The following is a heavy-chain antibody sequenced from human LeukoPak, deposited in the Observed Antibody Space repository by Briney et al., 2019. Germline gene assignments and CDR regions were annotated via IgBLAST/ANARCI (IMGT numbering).Heavy chain of an antibody. V-gene: IGHV1-2*02. CDR3: ARSITFGGVYYFDY. D-gene: IGHD3-16*01. CDR1: GYTFTGYY. J-gene: IGHJ4*02. CDR2: INPNSGGT. Sequence: ASVKVSCKVSGYTFTGYYMHWVRQAPGQGLEWMGWINPNSGGTNYAQKFQGRVTMTRDTSISTAYMELSRLRSDDTAVYYCARSITFGGVYYFDYWGQGTLVTVSS.